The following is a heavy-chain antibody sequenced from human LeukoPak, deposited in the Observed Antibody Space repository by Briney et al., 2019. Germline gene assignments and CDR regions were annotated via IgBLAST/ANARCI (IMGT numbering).Heavy chain of an antibody. J-gene: IGHJ6*02. CDR2: IYYSGST. D-gene: IGHD3-22*01. CDR3: ASGTYYYDSSGLYYYCYGMDV. Sequence: SETLSLTCTVSGGSISSYYWSWIRQPPGKGLEWIGYIYYSGSTNYNPSLKSRVTISVDTSKNQFSLKLSSVTAADTAVYYCASGTYYYDSSGLYYYCYGMDVWGQGTTVTVSS. CDR1: GGSISSYY. V-gene: IGHV4-59*08.